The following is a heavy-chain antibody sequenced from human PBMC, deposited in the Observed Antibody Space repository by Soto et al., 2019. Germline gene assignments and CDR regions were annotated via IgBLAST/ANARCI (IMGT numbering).Heavy chain of an antibody. CDR2: IYKSTTT. CDR1: GDSISTVDYF. D-gene: IGHD2-15*01. J-gene: IGHJ5*01. Sequence: SETLSLTCSVSGDSISTVDYFWAWIRQPPGQALEYIGYIYKSTTTYYNPSFESRVAISLDTSKSQFSLTVTSVTAADTAVYFCARGRYCLNGRCFPNWFDSWGQGTLVTVSS. V-gene: IGHV4-30-4*01. CDR3: ARGRYCLNGRCFPNWFDS.